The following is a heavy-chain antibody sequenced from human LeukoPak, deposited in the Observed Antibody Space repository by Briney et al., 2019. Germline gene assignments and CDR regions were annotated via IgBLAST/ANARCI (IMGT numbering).Heavy chain of an antibody. CDR3: ARGDGSSWYEGRDY. D-gene: IGHD6-13*01. J-gene: IGHJ4*02. Sequence: GSSVKVSCKASGGTFSSYAISWVRQAPGQGLEWMGRIIPILGIANYAQKFQGRVTITADKSTSTAYMELSSLRSEDTAVYYCARGDGSSWYEGRDYWGQGTLVTVSS. CDR2: IIPILGIA. CDR1: GGTFSSYA. V-gene: IGHV1-69*04.